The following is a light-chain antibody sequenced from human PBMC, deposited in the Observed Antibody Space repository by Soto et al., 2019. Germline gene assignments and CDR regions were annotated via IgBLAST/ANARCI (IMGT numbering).Light chain of an antibody. CDR3: CSFTSITTYV. V-gene: IGLV2-14*01. J-gene: IGLJ1*01. CDR1: SSDVGAYNC. CDR2: EVS. Sequence: QSALTQPASVSGSLGQSITISCTGTSSDVGAYNCVSWYQQQPGKAPKLMISEVSNRPSGVSNRFSGSKSGNTASLIISGLQAEDEADYYCCSFTSITTYVFGTGTKVTVL.